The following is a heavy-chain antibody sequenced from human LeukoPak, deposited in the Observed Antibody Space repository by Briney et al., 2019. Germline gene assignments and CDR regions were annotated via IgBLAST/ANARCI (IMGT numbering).Heavy chain of an antibody. CDR2: INHRGRT. CDR3: ARDPTTVVTLPYYFDF. Sequence: SETLSLTCAVSGGSFFGSHWNWIRQSPEKGLEWIGDINHRGRTYYNPSRKSRVTIPVHTSKSQFFLKLTSVTAADTAVDYCARDPTTVVTLPYYFDFWGQGTLVTVSA. D-gene: IGHD4-23*01. CDR1: GGSFFGSH. J-gene: IGHJ4*02. V-gene: IGHV4-34*01.